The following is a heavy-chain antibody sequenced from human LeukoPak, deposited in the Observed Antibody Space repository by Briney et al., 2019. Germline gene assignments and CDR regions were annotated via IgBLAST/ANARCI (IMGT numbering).Heavy chain of an antibody. CDR2: VGPEDGET. CDR1: GYTFTSYD. D-gene: IGHD3-22*01. CDR3: ATAYYYDSSGVADAFDI. V-gene: IGHV1-69-2*01. J-gene: IGHJ3*02. Sequence: ASVKVSCKASGYTFTSYDINWVRQAPGKGLEWMGLVGPEDGETIYAEKFQGRVTITADTSTDTAYMELSSLRSEDTAVYYCATAYYYDSSGVADAFDIWGQGTMVTVSS.